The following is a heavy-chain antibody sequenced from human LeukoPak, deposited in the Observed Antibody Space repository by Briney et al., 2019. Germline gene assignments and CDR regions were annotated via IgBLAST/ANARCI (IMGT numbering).Heavy chain of an antibody. Sequence: GGSLRLSCAASGFTFTNYAMSWVRQAPGKGLEWVSAISGDGGHTYYADSVKGRFTISRDNSKNTLYLQMNSLRVEDTAVYYCARGSAWERGSYDYWGQGTLVTVSS. J-gene: IGHJ4*02. CDR3: ARGSAWERGSYDY. D-gene: IGHD1-26*01. CDR1: GFTFTNYA. V-gene: IGHV3-23*01. CDR2: ISGDGGHT.